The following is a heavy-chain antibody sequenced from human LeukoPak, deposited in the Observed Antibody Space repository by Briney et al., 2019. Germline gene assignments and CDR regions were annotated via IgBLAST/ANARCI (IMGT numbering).Heavy chain of an antibody. D-gene: IGHD3-10*01. J-gene: IGHJ6*02. V-gene: IGHV3-9*01. Sequence: GRSLRLSCAASGFTFDDYAMHWVRQAPGKGLECVSGISWNSGSIGYADSVKGRFTISRDNAKNSLYLQMNSLRAEDTALYCCAGARGTHYYYGMDVWGQGTTVTVSS. CDR1: GFTFDDYA. CDR2: ISWNSGSI. CDR3: AGARGTHYYYGMDV.